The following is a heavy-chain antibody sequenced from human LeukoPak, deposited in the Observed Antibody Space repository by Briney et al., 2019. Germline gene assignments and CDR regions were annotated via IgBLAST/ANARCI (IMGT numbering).Heavy chain of an antibody. D-gene: IGHD2-21*02. CDR1: GGSITNSTYY. CDR2: FFYRGTT. CDR3: ASLLFQTVVARFDY. V-gene: IGHV4-39*07. J-gene: IGHJ4*02. Sequence: SETLSLTCIVSGGSITNSTYYWAWIRQPPGKGLESIGTFFYRGTTFYNPSLKSRVTISVDSSNNQFSLKLTSVTAADTAVYYCASLLFQTVVARFDYWGQGALVTVST.